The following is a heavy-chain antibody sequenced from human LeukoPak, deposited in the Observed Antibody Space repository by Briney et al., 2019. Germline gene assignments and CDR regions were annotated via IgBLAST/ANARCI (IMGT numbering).Heavy chain of an antibody. J-gene: IGHJ4*02. V-gene: IGHV1-2*02. CDR2: INPNSGGT. CDR3: ARGVLGISSSWYDY. Sequence: GASVTVSFKSSVYTFTCYYMHWVRQAPGQGLEWMGWINPNSGGTNYAQKFQGRVTMTRDTSISTAYMELSRLRSDDTAVYYCARGVLGISSSWYDYWGQGTLVTVSS. D-gene: IGHD6-13*01. CDR1: VYTFTCYY.